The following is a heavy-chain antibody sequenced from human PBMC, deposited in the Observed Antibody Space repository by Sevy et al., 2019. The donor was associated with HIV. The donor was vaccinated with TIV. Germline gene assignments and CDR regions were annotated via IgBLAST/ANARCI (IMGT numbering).Heavy chain of an antibody. Sequence: GGSLRLSCAASGFTFSSYAMHWVCQAPGKGLEWVAVISYDGSNKYYADSVKGRFTISRDNSKNTLYLQMNSLRAEDTAVYYCARDPGFGGSGYYDNWFDPWGQRTLVTGSS. V-gene: IGHV3-30*04. J-gene: IGHJ5*02. CDR1: GFTFSSYA. CDR3: ARDPGFGGSGYYDNWFDP. D-gene: IGHD3-22*01. CDR2: ISYDGSNK.